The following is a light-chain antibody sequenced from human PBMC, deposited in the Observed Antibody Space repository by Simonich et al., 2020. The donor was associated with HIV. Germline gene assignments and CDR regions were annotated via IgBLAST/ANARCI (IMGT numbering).Light chain of an antibody. Sequence: DIVMTQSPDSLAVSLGERAAINCKSSQSVLSTSNNKNYLAWYQQKPGQPPKLLFYWASTRESGVPDRFSGSGSGTDFTLTISSLQAEDVAVYYCQQYYAAPITFGQGTRLEI. CDR3: QQYYAAPIT. CDR1: QSVLSTSNNKNY. J-gene: IGKJ5*01. V-gene: IGKV4-1*01. CDR2: WAS.